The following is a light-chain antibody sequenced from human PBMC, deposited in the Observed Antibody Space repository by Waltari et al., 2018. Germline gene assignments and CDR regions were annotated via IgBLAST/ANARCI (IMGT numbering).Light chain of an antibody. CDR3: CSYAGNFTWV. Sequence: QSALTQPRSVSGSPGPSVTISCTGTSSDVGGYPYVSWYQPHPGKAPKLMIYDVTKGPSGVPDRFSGSKSGNTASLTISGLQAEDEAEYYCCSYAGNFTWVFGGGTKVTVL. CDR1: SSDVGGYPY. CDR2: DVT. V-gene: IGLV2-11*01. J-gene: IGLJ3*02.